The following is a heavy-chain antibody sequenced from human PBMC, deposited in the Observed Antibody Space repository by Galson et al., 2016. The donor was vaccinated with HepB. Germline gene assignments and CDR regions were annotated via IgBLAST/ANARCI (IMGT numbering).Heavy chain of an antibody. J-gene: IGHJ4*02. D-gene: IGHD3-10*01. CDR3: ARDLIFAGTFDC. CDR2: ISAYNGNT. V-gene: IGHV1-18*01. Sequence: QGLEWMGWISAYNGNTNYAQKLQGRVTMTTDTSTSTAYMELRSLRSDDTAVYYCARDLIFAGTFDCWGQGTLVTVSS.